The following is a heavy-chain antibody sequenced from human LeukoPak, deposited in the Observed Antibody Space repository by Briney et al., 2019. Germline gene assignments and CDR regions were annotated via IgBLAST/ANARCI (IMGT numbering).Heavy chain of an antibody. CDR1: GYTFTSYG. CDR3: AGDEQLVPSAY. J-gene: IGHJ4*02. CDR2: ISAYNGNT. D-gene: IGHD6-6*01. Sequence: GASVKVSCKASGYTFTSYGVSWVRQAPGQGLEWMGWISAYNGNTKYAQKLQGRVTMTTDTSTSTAYMELRSLRSDDTAVYYCAGDEQLVPSAYWGQGTLVTVSS. V-gene: IGHV1-18*01.